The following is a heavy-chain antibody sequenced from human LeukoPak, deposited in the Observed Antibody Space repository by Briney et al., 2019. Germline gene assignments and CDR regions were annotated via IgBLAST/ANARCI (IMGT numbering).Heavy chain of an antibody. V-gene: IGHV4-59*01. CDR2: IYYSGST. CDR3: ARGADSSGYYSIFYFDY. Sequence: PSETLSLTCTVSGVSISSYYWNWIRQPPGKGLEWIGYIYYSGSTNYNPSLKSRVTISVDTSKNQISLKLSSVTAADTAVYYCARGADSSGYYSIFYFDYWGQGTLVTVSS. CDR1: GVSISSYY. J-gene: IGHJ4*02. D-gene: IGHD3-22*01.